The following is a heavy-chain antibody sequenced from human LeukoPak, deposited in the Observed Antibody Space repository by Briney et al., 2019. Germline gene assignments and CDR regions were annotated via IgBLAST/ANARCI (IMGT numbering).Heavy chain of an antibody. CDR1: GGSISRYY. V-gene: IGHV4-59*01. D-gene: IGHD1-1*01. CDR2: IYYSGST. CDR3: ARKAGTTEMDSWQLGDAFDI. J-gene: IGHJ3*02. Sequence: SETLSLTCTVPGGSISRYYWSWIRQPPGKGLEWIGYIYYSGSTNYNPSLKSRVTISVDASKNQFSLKLSSVTAADTAVYYCARKAGTTEMDSWQLGDAFDIWGQGTMVTVSS.